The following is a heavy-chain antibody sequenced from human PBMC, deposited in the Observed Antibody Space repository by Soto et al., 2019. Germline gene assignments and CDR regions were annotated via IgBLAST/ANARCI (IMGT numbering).Heavy chain of an antibody. CDR3: ARVLGVPLPPPPLTF. CDR1: GFTFSTYS. J-gene: IGHJ4*02. Sequence: GGSLRLSCAASGFTFSTYSMNWVRQAPGKGLEWVSDITTRSSYKFYADSVKGRFTISRDDAKNSLYLQMNSLRAEDTAVYYIARVLGVPLPPPPLTFWGQETLVPVSS. V-gene: IGHV3-21*01. CDR2: ITTRSSYK.